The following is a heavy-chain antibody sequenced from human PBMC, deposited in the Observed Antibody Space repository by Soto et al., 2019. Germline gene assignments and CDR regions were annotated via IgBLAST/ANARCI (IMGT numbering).Heavy chain of an antibody. V-gene: IGHV1-18*01. CDR1: GYTFTSFG. CDR2: ISGYNGKT. J-gene: IGHJ3*02. D-gene: IGHD2-15*01. Sequence: ASVKVSCKASGYTFTSFGMTWVRQAPGQGLEWMGWISGYNGKTNYAQEFRDRVTMTTDTSTSTAYMELRSLRSDDTAVYYCARDQSDIVVVVAGREAFDIWGQGPMVTVSS. CDR3: ARDQSDIVVVVAGREAFDI.